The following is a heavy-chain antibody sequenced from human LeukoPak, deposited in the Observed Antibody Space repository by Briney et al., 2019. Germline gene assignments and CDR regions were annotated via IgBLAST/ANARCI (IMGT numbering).Heavy chain of an antibody. J-gene: IGHJ6*02. Sequence: GSLRLSCAASGFTFGRYGIHWVRQAPGKGLEWVSFIRSDGSKEFYADSVKGRFTISRDNSKNTLYLQMNSLRAEDTAVYYCARDSGDSSPTGGHYYYGMDVWGQGTTVTVSS. V-gene: IGHV3-30*02. CDR2: IRSDGSKE. D-gene: IGHD6-13*01. CDR3: ARDSGDSSPTGGHYYYGMDV. CDR1: GFTFGRYG.